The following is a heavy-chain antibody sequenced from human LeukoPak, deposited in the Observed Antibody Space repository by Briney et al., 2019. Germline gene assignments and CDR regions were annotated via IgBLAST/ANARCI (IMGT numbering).Heavy chain of an antibody. CDR3: ARVFAFGGVIVETDAFDI. CDR2: ISAYNGNT. J-gene: IGHJ3*02. Sequence: ASVKVSFKASGYTFTSYGISWVRQAPGQGLEWMGWISAYNGNTNYAQKLQGRVTMTTDTSTSTAYMELRSLRSDDTAVYYCARVFAFGGVIVETDAFDIWGQGTMVTVSS. CDR1: GYTFTSYG. D-gene: IGHD3-16*02. V-gene: IGHV1-18*04.